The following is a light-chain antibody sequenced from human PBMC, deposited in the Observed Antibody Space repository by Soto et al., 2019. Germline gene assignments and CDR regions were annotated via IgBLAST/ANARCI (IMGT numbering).Light chain of an antibody. J-gene: IGKJ1*01. CDR2: GAS. V-gene: IGKV3-15*01. CDR3: HQRQSWPRT. Sequence: EIVMTQSPATLSVSPGERATFSCRASQSVSSNLAWYQQKPGQAPRLLIYGASIRATGIPARFTGSGSGTEFTLTISSLQSEDFALYYCHQRQSWPRTFGRGTKVDI. CDR1: QSVSSN.